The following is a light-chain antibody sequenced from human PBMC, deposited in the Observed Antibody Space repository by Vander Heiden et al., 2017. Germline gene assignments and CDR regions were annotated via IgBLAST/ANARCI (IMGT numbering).Light chain of an antibody. CDR3: QQHNNWPPYT. Sequence: EIVMTQSPATLSVSPGERATLSCRASQSVSSNLAWYQQKPGQAPRLLIYGASTRATGIPARFSGSGSVTEFTLTISSLQSEDFAVYYCQQHNNWPPYTFGQGTKLDIK. CDR2: GAS. V-gene: IGKV3-15*01. CDR1: QSVSSN. J-gene: IGKJ2*01.